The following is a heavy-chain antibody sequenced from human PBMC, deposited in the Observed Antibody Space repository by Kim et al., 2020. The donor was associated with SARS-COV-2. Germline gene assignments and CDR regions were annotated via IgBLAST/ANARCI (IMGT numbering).Heavy chain of an antibody. D-gene: IGHD4-17*01. Sequence: RYSPSLKSRLTITKDTSKNPVVLTMTNMDPVDTATYYCATTTVVTPFDYWGQGTLVTVSS. V-gene: IGHV2-5*01. J-gene: IGHJ4*02. CDR3: ATTTVVTPFDY.